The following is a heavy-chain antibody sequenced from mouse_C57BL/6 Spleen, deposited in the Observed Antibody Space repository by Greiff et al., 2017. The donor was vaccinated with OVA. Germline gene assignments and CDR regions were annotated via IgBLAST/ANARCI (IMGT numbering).Heavy chain of an antibody. V-gene: IGHV7-1*01. J-gene: IGHJ4*01. CDR2: SRNKANDHTT. Sequence: EVKLVESGGGLVQSGRSLRLSCATSGFTFSDFYMEWVRQAPGKGLEWIAASRNKANDHTTDYSASVKGRFIVSRDTSQSILYLQMNDLRAENTAIYDCARDDYYSNYGAMDYWGQGTSVTVSS. CDR3: ARDDYYSNYGAMDY. CDR1: GFTFSDFY. D-gene: IGHD2-5*01.